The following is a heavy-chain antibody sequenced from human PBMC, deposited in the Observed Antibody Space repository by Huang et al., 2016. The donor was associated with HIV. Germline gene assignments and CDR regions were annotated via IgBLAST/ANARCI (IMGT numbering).Heavy chain of an antibody. J-gene: IGHJ4*03. CDR2: NIPRFGIT. V-gene: IGHV1-69*10. Sequence: QAQLVQSGAAVMKPGSSVRVSCKASGVSFSDYAFSWVRRAPGQGLDWRGGNIPRFGITNDAPRLQGRGTISADKSSNTVYLELTSLRSGETAVYYCAREGQNWLGKPFGALAFWGQGTEVIVSS. D-gene: IGHD3-16*01. CDR1: GVSFSDYA. CDR3: AREGQNWLGKPFGALAF.